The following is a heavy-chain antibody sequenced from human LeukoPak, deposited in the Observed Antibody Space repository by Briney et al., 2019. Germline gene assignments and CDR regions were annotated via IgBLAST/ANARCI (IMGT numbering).Heavy chain of an antibody. CDR2: IYSGGAT. V-gene: IGHV3-53*01. D-gene: IGHD3-22*01. J-gene: IGHJ4*02. Sequence: GGSLRLSCAASGFIVSSNYMSWVRQAPGKGLEWVSVIYSGGATYYADSVKGRFTISRDNSKNTLYLQMNSLRAEDTAVYYCARGKEYYYDSSGSMAIGDYWGQGTLVTVSS. CDR1: GFIVSSNY. CDR3: ARGKEYYYDSSGSMAIGDY.